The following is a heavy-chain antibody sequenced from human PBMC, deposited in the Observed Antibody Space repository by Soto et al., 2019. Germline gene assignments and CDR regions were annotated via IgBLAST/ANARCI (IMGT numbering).Heavy chain of an antibody. J-gene: IGHJ3*02. CDR2: ISAYNGNT. CDR1: GYTFTTYG. V-gene: IGHV1-18*01. D-gene: IGHD3-9*01. Sequence: ASVKVSCKASGYTFTTYGISWVRQAPGQGLEWKGWISAYNGNTNYAQKLQGRVTMTTDTSTSTAYMELRSLRSDDTAVYYCARDSGLVIITWTYDAFDIWGQGTLVTVSS. CDR3: ARDSGLVIITWTYDAFDI.